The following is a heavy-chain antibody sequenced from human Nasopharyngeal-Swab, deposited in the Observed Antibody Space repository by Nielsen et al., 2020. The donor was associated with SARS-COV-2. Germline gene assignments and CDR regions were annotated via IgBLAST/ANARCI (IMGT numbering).Heavy chain of an antibody. V-gene: IGHV3-21*04. CDR3: VRGHCTGGSCPLDH. CDR1: GFTFNTYG. CDR2: ISTSSSYI. D-gene: IGHD2-15*01. J-gene: IGHJ4*02. Sequence: GGSLRLSCAASGFTFNTYGMNWVRQAPGKGLELVSSISTSSSYIYYADSVKGRFTISRDNAKSSLHLQMNSLRVEDTARYYCVRGHCTGGSCPLDHWGQGTLVTVSS.